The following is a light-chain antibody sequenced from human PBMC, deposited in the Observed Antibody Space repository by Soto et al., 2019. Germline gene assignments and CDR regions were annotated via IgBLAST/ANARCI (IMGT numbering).Light chain of an antibody. CDR1: QGIRND. J-gene: IGKJ1*01. Sequence: AIQVTQSPSSLSASVGDRVTITCRASQGIRNDLGGYQQKPGKAPKLLIYDASSLESVVPSMFSGSGSGTEFTLTISSLQPGDFATYYCQQYNSYWTFGQGTKVDIK. CDR3: QQYNSYWT. V-gene: IGKV1-13*02. CDR2: DAS.